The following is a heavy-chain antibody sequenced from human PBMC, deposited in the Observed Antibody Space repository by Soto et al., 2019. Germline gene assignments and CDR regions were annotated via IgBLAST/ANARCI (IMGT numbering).Heavy chain of an antibody. CDR3: ARESAEVTIFGVVPNWFDP. D-gene: IGHD3-3*01. Sequence: TSETLSLTCTVSGGSISSYYWSWIRQPPGKGLEWIGYIYYSGSTNYNPSLKSRVTISVDTSKNQFSLKLSSVPAADTAVYYCARESAEVTIFGVVPNWFDPWGQGTLVTVSS. J-gene: IGHJ5*02. CDR2: IYYSGST. V-gene: IGHV4-59*12. CDR1: GGSISSYY.